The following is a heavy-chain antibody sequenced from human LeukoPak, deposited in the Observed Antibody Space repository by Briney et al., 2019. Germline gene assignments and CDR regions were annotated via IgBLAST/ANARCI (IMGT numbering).Heavy chain of an antibody. Sequence: PGGSLRLSCAASGFTFSSYGMHWVRQAPGKGLEWVAVIWYDGSNKYYADSVKGRFTISRDNSKNTLYLQMNSLRAEDTAIYYCVSDLIAYSSGWYQNYWGQGILVTVSS. J-gene: IGHJ4*02. D-gene: IGHD6-19*01. V-gene: IGHV3-33*01. CDR1: GFTFSSYG. CDR2: IWYDGSNK. CDR3: VSDLIAYSSGWYQNY.